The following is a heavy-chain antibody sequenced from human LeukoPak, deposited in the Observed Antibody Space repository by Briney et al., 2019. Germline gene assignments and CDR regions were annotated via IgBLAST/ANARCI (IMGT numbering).Heavy chain of an antibody. CDR1: GFTFRSYW. V-gene: IGHV3-74*03. Sequence: PGGSLRLSCAASGFTFRSYWMHWVRHAPGKGLVWVSRIYSDGGSTAYADSVKGGFTISRDNAKNMLYLQMNSLRVEDTAVYYCVRDAGNWIANYYFDYWGQGTLVTVSS. CDR2: IYSDGGST. D-gene: IGHD1-1*01. J-gene: IGHJ4*02. CDR3: VRDAGNWIANYYFDY.